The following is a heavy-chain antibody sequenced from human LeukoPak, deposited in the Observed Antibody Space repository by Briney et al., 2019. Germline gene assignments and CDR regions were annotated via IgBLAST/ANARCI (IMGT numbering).Heavy chain of an antibody. CDR2: IYPGDSDT. CDR3: ARHSDWFDP. J-gene: IGHJ5*02. D-gene: IGHD3-10*01. Sequence: GESLEISRKGSGYLLTSYWLGWVRQVPGKGLEWMGIIYPGDSDTRYSPSFQGQVTISADKSISTAYLQWSSLKASDTAMYYCARHSDWFDPWGQGTLVTVSS. CDR1: GYLLTSYW. V-gene: IGHV5-51*01.